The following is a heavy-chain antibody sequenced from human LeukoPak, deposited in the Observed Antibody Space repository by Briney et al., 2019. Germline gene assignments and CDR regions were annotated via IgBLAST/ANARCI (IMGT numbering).Heavy chain of an antibody. CDR2: NSYGGGST. CDR3: AKVLTPFCSGDCTFFDY. V-gene: IGHV3-23*01. D-gene: IGHD2-21*02. CDR1: GFTFSSYA. Sequence: GGSLRLSCAAYGFTFSSYAMSWVRQAPGKGLEWVSNSYGGGSTNYADSVKRRFTISRDNSKNTLYLQMNSLRVEDTAVYYCAKVLTPFCSGDCTFFDYWGQGTLVTVSS. J-gene: IGHJ4*02.